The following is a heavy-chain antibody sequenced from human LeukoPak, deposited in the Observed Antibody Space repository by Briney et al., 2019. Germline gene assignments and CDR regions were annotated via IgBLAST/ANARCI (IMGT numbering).Heavy chain of an antibody. D-gene: IGHD7-27*01. CDR1: GYSFTNYG. CDR3: ARSTLGIEFDY. V-gene: IGHV1-18*01. Sequence: ASVRVSCKASGYSFTNYGISWVRQAPGQGLEWMGWISAYNDNAHYAQGLEGRVTMTSETSTRTAYMELRSLRSDDTAVYYCARSTLGIEFDYWGQGSLVTVSS. J-gene: IGHJ4*02. CDR2: ISAYNDNA.